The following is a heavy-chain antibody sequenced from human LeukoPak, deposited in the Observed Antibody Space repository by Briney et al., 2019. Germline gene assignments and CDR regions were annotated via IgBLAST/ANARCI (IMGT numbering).Heavy chain of an antibody. D-gene: IGHD4-17*01. J-gene: IGHJ5*02. CDR1: GFTVSSHY. Sequence: GGSLRLSCAASGFTVSSHYMIWFRQAPGKGLEWVSDIYSGGSTYYSDSVKGRFTISRDNSKKTLYLQRNSLGAEDTAVYYCAREDTTGWFDPWGQGTLVTVSS. V-gene: IGHV3-53*01. CDR3: AREDTTGWFDP. CDR2: IYSGGST.